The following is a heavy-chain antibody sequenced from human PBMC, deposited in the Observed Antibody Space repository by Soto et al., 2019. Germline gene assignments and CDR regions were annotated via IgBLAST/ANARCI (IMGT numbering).Heavy chain of an antibody. J-gene: IGHJ4*02. Sequence: ASVKVSCKASGYTFTSYAMHWVRQAPGQRLEWMGWINTGNGNTKYSQKFQGRVTITRDTSASTAYMELSSLTSEDTAVYYCARDSVGYCSRTRCYGQGYFDYWGQGALVTVSS. D-gene: IGHD2-2*03. CDR2: INTGNGNT. CDR1: GYTFTSYA. V-gene: IGHV1-3*04. CDR3: ARDSVGYCSRTRCYGQGYFDY.